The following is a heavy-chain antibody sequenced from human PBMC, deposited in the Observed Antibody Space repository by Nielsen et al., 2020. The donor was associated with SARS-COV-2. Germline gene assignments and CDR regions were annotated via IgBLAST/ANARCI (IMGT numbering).Heavy chain of an antibody. D-gene: IGHD1-1*01. J-gene: IGHJ3*02. CDR2: IYSGGST. Sequence: VRQAPGKGLQWVSVIYSGGSTYYADSVEGRFTISRDNSKNTLYLQMNSLRAEDTAVYYCARDLGYTDAFDIWGQGTMITVSS. V-gene: IGHV3-66*01. CDR3: ARDLGYTDAFDI.